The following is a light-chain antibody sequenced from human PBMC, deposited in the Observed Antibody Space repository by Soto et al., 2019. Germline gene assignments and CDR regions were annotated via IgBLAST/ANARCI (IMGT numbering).Light chain of an antibody. V-gene: IGKV1-39*01. CDR1: QSISNH. J-gene: IGKJ4*01. CDR3: QQSYRAPLT. Sequence: DIQVTQSPSSLSASVGDRVTITCRASQSISNHMNWYQQRPGKAPKLLIYIAINLQSGVSSRFSGSGSGTDFTXTXNSXXXXDFATYYCQQSYRAPLTFGGGTKVEIK. CDR2: IAI.